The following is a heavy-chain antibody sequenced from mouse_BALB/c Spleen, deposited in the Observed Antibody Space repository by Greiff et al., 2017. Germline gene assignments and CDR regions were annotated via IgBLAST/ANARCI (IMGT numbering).Heavy chain of an antibody. J-gene: IGHJ2*01. Sequence: EVQGVESGGGLVKPGGSLKLSCAASGFTFSDYYMYWVRQTPEKRLEWVATISDGGSYTYYPDSVKGRFTISRDNAKNNLYLQMSSLKSEDTAMYYCARGGIGTNYFDYWGQGTTLTVSS. CDR3: ARGGIGTNYFDY. CDR1: GFTFSDYY. CDR2: ISDGGSYT. V-gene: IGHV5-4*02. D-gene: IGHD2-14*01.